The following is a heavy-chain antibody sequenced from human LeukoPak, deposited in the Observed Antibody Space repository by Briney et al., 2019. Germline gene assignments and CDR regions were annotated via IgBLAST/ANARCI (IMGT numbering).Heavy chain of an antibody. Sequence: ASVKVSCKASGYTFTDYYMHWVRQAPGQGLEWMGIINPSGGSTSYAQKFQGTVTMTRDTSTSTVYMEMSSLRSEDTAVYYCVRAPFYYDTSGYLDYWGQGTLVTVSS. J-gene: IGHJ4*02. CDR2: INPSGGST. CDR3: VRAPFYYDTSGYLDY. CDR1: GYTFTDYY. D-gene: IGHD3-22*01. V-gene: IGHV1-46*01.